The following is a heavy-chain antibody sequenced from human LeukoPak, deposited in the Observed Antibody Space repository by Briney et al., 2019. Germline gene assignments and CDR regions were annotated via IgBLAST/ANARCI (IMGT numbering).Heavy chain of an antibody. D-gene: IGHD3-9*01. Sequence: ASVKVSCKASGYTFTSYGISWVRQAPGQGLEWMGGIIPIFGTANYAQKFQGRVTITADESTSTAYMELSSLRSEDTAVYYCAREALRYFDWLPTVFDYWGQGTLVTVSS. CDR3: AREALRYFDWLPTVFDY. CDR2: IIPIFGTA. CDR1: GYTFTSYG. J-gene: IGHJ4*02. V-gene: IGHV1-69*13.